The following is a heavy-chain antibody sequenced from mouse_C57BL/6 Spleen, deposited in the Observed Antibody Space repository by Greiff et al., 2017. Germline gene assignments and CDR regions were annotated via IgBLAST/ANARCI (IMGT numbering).Heavy chain of an antibody. CDR2: IDPSDSET. V-gene: IGHV1-52*01. D-gene: IGHD4-1*01. Sequence: VQLQQSGAELVRPGSSVKLSCKASGYTFTSYWMHWVKQRPIQGLEWIGNIDPSDSETHYNQKFKDKATLTVDKSSSTAYMQLSSLTSEDSAVYYCARVNWARDYFDYWGQGTTLTVSS. CDR3: ARVNWARDYFDY. CDR1: GYTFTSYW. J-gene: IGHJ2*01.